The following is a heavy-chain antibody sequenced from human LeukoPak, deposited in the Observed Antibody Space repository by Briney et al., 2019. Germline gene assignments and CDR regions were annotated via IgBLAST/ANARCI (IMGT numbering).Heavy chain of an antibody. D-gene: IGHD1-26*01. V-gene: IGHV4-4*07. CDR3: ARENTGSYRPFDY. J-gene: IGHJ4*02. CDR2: IYTSGST. CDR1: GGSISSYY. Sequence: SETLSLTCTVSGGSISSYYWSWIRQPAGKGLEWIGRIYTSGSTNYSPSLKSRVSMSVDTSKNQFSLRLSSVTAADTAVYYCARENTGSYRPFDYWGQGTLVTVSS.